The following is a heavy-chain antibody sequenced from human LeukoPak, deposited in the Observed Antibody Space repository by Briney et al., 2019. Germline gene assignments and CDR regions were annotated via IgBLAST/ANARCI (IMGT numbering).Heavy chain of an antibody. D-gene: IGHD5-18*01. V-gene: IGHV4-61*01. CDR2: NYYSGST. CDR1: GYSINNGYY. CDR3: ARTTEGGYTYDYFYYYYMDV. J-gene: IGHJ6*03. Sequence: SETLSLTCTVSGYSINNGYYWSWIRQPPGKGLEWIWYNYYSGSTNYNPSLKSRVTISVDTSKNQFSLKLSSVSAADTAVYYCARTTEGGYTYDYFYYYYMDVWGKGTTVTISS.